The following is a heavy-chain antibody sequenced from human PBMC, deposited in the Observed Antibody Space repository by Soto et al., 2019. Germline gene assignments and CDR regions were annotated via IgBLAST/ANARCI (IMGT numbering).Heavy chain of an antibody. Sequence: SETLSLTCTVSGGSISSYYWSWIRQPPGKGLEWIGYIYYSGSTNYNPSLKSRVTISVDTSKNQFSLKLSSVTAADTAVYYCARLQVATMGQDYYYYYYIDVWGKGTTVTVSS. CDR2: IYYSGST. J-gene: IGHJ6*03. CDR3: ARLQVATMGQDYYYYYYIDV. V-gene: IGHV4-59*08. D-gene: IGHD5-12*01. CDR1: GGSISSYY.